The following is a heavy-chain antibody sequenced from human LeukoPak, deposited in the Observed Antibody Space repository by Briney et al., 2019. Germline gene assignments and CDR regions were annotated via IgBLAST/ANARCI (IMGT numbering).Heavy chain of an antibody. Sequence: GGSLRLSCAASGFTFSSYAMSWVRQAPGKGLEWVAFISYDGSNKYYEDSVKGRFTISRDNSKNTLYMQMNSLRAEDTAVYYCAASEWTTVTTGDYWGQGTLVTVSS. V-gene: IGHV3-30*03. D-gene: IGHD4-17*01. CDR1: GFTFSSYA. J-gene: IGHJ4*02. CDR3: AASEWTTVTTGDY. CDR2: ISYDGSNK.